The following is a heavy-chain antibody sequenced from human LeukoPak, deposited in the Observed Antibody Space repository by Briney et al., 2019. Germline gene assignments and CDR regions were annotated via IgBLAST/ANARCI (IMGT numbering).Heavy chain of an antibody. CDR1: GGSFSGYY. D-gene: IGHD2-2*01. CDR3: ARGLYCSSTSCYENAFDI. Sequence: SETLSLTCAVYGGSFSGYYWSWIRQPPGKGLEWIGVINHSGSTNYNPSLKSRVTISVDTSKNQFSLKLSSVTAADTAVYYCARGLYCSSTSCYENAFDIWGQGTMVTVSS. V-gene: IGHV4-34*01. CDR2: INHSGST. J-gene: IGHJ3*02.